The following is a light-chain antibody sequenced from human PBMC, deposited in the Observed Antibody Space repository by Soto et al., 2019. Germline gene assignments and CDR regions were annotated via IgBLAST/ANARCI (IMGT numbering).Light chain of an antibody. CDR1: QSVSSIY. V-gene: IGKV3-15*01. Sequence: TLALTLVLKGALSCIACQSVSSIYLAWYQQKPGQAPRLLIYGASTRATGIPARISGSGSVTEFTLTISILQSEHSAVFICQQYSRWQTVGQGTKVDIK. CDR2: GAS. CDR3: QQYSRWQT. J-gene: IGKJ1*01.